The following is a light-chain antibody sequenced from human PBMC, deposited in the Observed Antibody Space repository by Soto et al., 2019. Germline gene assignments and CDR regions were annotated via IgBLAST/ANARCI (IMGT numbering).Light chain of an antibody. Sequence: DIQMTQSPSSLSASVGDRVTIACRASQTVNNFLNWYQQKAGKAPRLLISTSSSLQSGVPSRFSGSGSGIEFTLSINGLQAEDFATYYCQQSYTAPWTFGHGTRLEIK. V-gene: IGKV1-39*01. CDR1: QTVNNF. CDR3: QQSYTAPWT. CDR2: TSS. J-gene: IGKJ1*01.